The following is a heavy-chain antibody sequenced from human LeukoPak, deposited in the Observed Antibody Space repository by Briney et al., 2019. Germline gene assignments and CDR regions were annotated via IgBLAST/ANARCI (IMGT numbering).Heavy chain of an antibody. V-gene: IGHV1-2*02. D-gene: IGHD2-2*01. CDR1: GYTFTFYY. J-gene: IGHJ4*02. CDR3: ATLGYCSSTSCPQLLYFDY. Sequence: ASVTVSFKSSGYTFTFYYMHWARQAPGQGLELMGWINPNSGGTNYAQKFQGRVTMTRDTSISTAYMELSRLRSDDTAVYYCATLGYCSSTSCPQLLYFDYWGQGTLVTVSS. CDR2: INPNSGGT.